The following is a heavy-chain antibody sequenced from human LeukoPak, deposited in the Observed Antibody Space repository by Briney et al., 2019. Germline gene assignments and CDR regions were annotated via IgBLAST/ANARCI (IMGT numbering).Heavy chain of an antibody. J-gene: IGHJ3*02. V-gene: IGHV4-31*03. CDR3: AREFPWNGDPRRDDAFDI. Sequence: SETLSLTCTVPGGSISSGGYYWSWIRQHPGKGLEWIGYIYYSGSTYYNPSLKSRVTISVDTSKNQFSLKLSSVTAADTAVYYCAREFPWNGDPRRDDAFDIWGQGTMVTVSS. CDR1: GGSISSGGYY. D-gene: IGHD4-17*01. CDR2: IYYSGST.